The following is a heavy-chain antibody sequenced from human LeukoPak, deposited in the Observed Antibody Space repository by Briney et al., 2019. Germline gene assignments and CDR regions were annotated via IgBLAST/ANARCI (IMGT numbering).Heavy chain of an antibody. V-gene: IGHV3-48*02. CDR3: ARDVGGYGTKGSYFDY. Sequence: GGSLRLSCVASGFTFSSYNMNWVRQAPGKGLEWVSYISSGISTIYYADSVKGRFTISRDNAKNSLYLQMNSLRDEDTAVYYCARDVGGYGTKGSYFDYWGQGTLVTVSS. CDR2: ISSGISTI. D-gene: IGHD5-12*01. CDR1: GFTFSSYN. J-gene: IGHJ4*02.